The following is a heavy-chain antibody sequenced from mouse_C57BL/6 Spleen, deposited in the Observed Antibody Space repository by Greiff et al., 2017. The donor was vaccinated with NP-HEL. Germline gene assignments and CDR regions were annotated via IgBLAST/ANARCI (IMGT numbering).Heavy chain of an antibody. CDR2: ISSGSSTI. J-gene: IGHJ1*03. D-gene: IGHD1-1*01. CDR3: ARDYGSSYVGYFDV. Sequence: EVQRVESGGGLVKPGGSLKLSCAASGFTFSDYGMHWVRQAPEKGLEWVAYISSGSSTIYYADTVKGRLTIYRDNAKNTLFLQMTSLRSEDTAMYYCARDYGSSYVGYFDVWGTGTTVTVSS. V-gene: IGHV5-17*01. CDR1: GFTFSDYG.